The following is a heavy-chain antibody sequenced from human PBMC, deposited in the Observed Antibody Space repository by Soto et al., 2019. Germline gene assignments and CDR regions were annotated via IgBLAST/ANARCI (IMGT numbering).Heavy chain of an antibody. CDR3: ARDRCSGGSCYSGALRWFDP. J-gene: IGHJ5*02. CDR2: IIPIFGTA. V-gene: IGHV1-69*13. CDR1: GGTFSSYA. D-gene: IGHD2-15*01. Sequence: SVKVSCKASGGTFSSYAISWVRQAPGQGLEWMGGIIPIFGTANYAQKFQGRVTITADESTSTAYMELSSLRSEDTAVYYCARDRCSGGSCYSGALRWFDPWGQGTLVTVSS.